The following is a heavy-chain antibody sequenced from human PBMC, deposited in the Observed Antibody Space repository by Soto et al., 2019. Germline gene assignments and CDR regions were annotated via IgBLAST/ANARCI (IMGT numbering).Heavy chain of an antibody. D-gene: IGHD1-20*01. Sequence: QLQLQESGPGLVKPSETLSLTCTVSDGSISSYYWSWIRQPPGKGLEWIGYVYSNGDTSFNPSPKRRVTISVDTSRNRFSLRLNSVTAADTAVYYCARRITGDPHFDLWGRGTLVTVSS. CDR3: ARRITGDPHFDL. CDR2: VYSNGDT. CDR1: DGSISSYY. J-gene: IGHJ2*01. V-gene: IGHV4-59*12.